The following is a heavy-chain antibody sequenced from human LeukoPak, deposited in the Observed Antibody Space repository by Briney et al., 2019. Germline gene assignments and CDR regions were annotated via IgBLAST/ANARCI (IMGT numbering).Heavy chain of an antibody. Sequence: PGGSLRLSCAASRFTFSSYGMHWVRQAPGKGLEWVAFIRYDGSNKYYADSVKGRFTISRDNSKNTLYLQMNSLRAEDTAVYYCAKGGSRSSTVTTLDWGQGTLVTVSS. CDR2: IRYDGSNK. J-gene: IGHJ4*02. CDR1: RFTFSSYG. CDR3: AKGGSRSSTVTTLD. D-gene: IGHD4-11*01. V-gene: IGHV3-30*02.